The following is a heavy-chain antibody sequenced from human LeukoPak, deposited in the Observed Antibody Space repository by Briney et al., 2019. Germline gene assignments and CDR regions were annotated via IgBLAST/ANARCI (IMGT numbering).Heavy chain of an antibody. V-gene: IGHV3-21*01. CDR2: ISSSSSYI. CDR3: ARDRGYSYGDLRRFDY. D-gene: IGHD5-18*01. J-gene: IGHJ4*02. Sequence: GGSLRLSCAASGFTFSSYSMNWVRQAPGKGLEWVSSISSSSSYIYYADSVKGRFTISRDNAKNSLYLQMNSLRAEDTAVYYCARDRGYSYGDLRRFDYWGQGTLVTVSS. CDR1: GFTFSSYS.